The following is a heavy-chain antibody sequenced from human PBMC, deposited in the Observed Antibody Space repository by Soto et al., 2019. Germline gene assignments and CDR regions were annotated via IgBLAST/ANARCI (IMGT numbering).Heavy chain of an antibody. V-gene: IGHV3-49*03. CDR2: IRSKAYGGKT. CDR1: GFTFGDYA. D-gene: IGHD6-13*01. J-gene: IGHJ4*02. Sequence: GGSLRLSCTASGFTFGDYAMSWFRQAPGKGLEWVGFIRSKAYGGKTEYAASVKGRFTISRDDSKSIAYREMNSLKTEDTAVYYCTRARRGSSWYDVFGYWGQGTLVTVSS. CDR3: TRARRGSSWYDVFGY.